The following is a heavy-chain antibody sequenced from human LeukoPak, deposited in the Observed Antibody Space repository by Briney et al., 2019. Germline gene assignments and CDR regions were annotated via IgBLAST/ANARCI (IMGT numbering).Heavy chain of an antibody. Sequence: GASVKVSCKASGGTFSSYAISWVRQAPGQGLEWMGGIIPIFGTANYAQKFQGRVTITRNTSISTAYMELSSLRSEDTAVYYCALNPDSSGYWWFDPWGQGTLVTVSS. V-gene: IGHV1-69*05. CDR2: IIPIFGTA. CDR3: ALNPDSSGYWWFDP. J-gene: IGHJ5*02. D-gene: IGHD3-22*01. CDR1: GGTFSSYA.